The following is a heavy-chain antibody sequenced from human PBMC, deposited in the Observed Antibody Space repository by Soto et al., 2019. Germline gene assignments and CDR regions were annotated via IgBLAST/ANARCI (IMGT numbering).Heavy chain of an antibody. Sequence: QVQLQESGPGLVKASQTLSLTCTISGGSIRSEDHYWSWVRQSPGKGLEWIGHLYYIGATYRNEASERRVTISLDMSKNQFSLHMRSVTAADTATYFCARDRPVGPYAYKGDYGMDVWGQGTTVTFSS. V-gene: IGHV4-30-4*01. D-gene: IGHD3-16*01. CDR3: ARDRPVGPYAYKGDYGMDV. J-gene: IGHJ6*02. CDR1: GGSIRSEDHY. CDR2: LYYIGAT.